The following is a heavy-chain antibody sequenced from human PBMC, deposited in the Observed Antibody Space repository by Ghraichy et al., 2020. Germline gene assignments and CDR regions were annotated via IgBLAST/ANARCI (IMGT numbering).Heavy chain of an antibody. V-gene: IGHV4-59*01. CDR2: IYYSGST. CDR3: ARADAEYSSSSYYMDV. Sequence: SETLSLTCTVSGGSISSYYWSWIRQPPGKGLEWIGYIYYSGSTNYNPSLKSRVTISVDTSKNQFSLKLSSVTAADTAVYYCARADAEYSSSSYYMDVWGKGTTVTVSS. D-gene: IGHD6-6*01. J-gene: IGHJ6*03. CDR1: GGSISSYY.